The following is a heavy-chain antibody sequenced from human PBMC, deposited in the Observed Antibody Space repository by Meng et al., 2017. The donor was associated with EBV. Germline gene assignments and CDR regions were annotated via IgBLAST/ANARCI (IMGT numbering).Heavy chain of an antibody. Sequence: QVQLVKSAAEVKKPGSSVKVSCKTSGGPFRYYAISWVRQAPGQGLEWLGGFLPRLGAPNYAQKFHGRVKITADESTSTHYMDLSSLRSEDTAIYYCASESGRGYTPDYWGQGTLVTASS. V-gene: IGHV1-69*01. CDR1: GGPFRYYA. D-gene: IGHD3-10*01. CDR2: FLPRLGAP. CDR3: ASESGRGYTPDY. J-gene: IGHJ4*02.